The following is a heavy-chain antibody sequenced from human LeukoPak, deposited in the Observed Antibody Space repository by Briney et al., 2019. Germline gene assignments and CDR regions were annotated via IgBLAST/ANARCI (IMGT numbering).Heavy chain of an antibody. D-gene: IGHD3-16*02. CDR1: GGSFSGYY. Sequence: SETLSLTCAVYGGSFSGYYWSWVRQPPGKGLEWIGEINHSGSTNYNPSLKSRFTISVDTSKNQFSLKLSSVTAADTAVYYCARASRDYVWGSYRRAFDYWGQGTLVTVSS. CDR3: ARASRDYVWGSYRRAFDY. V-gene: IGHV4-34*01. CDR2: INHSGST. J-gene: IGHJ4*02.